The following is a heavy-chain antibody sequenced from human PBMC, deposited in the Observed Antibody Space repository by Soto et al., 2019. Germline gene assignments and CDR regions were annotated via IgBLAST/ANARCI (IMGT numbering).Heavy chain of an antibody. V-gene: IGHV2-26*01. CDR2: IFSNDEK. D-gene: IGHD2-2*02. CDR3: ARIRDCSGSDCYTALSNWFDP. Sequence: QVTLKESGPVLVKPTETLTLTCTVSGLSLSNVRMGVSWIRQPPGKALEWLAHIFSNDEKSYSTSLKSRLTISKDTSKSQVVLTMTNMDPVDTATYYCARIRDCSGSDCYTALSNWFDPWGQGTLVTVSS. J-gene: IGHJ5*02. CDR1: GLSLSNVRMG.